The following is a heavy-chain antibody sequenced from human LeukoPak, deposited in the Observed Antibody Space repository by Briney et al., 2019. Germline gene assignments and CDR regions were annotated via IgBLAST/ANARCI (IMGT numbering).Heavy chain of an antibody. J-gene: IGHJ5*02. CDR2: IWYDGSKK. D-gene: IGHD6-6*01. Sequence: GGSLRLSCAASGFSFSSHGMHWDRQVPGKGLEWVAVIWYDGSKKYYADFVKGRFTISRDNFKNTMSLQMNSLRADDTAVYYCARGREAARPGWFDPWGQGTLVTVSS. CDR1: GFSFSSHG. CDR3: ARGREAARPGWFDP. V-gene: IGHV3-33*01.